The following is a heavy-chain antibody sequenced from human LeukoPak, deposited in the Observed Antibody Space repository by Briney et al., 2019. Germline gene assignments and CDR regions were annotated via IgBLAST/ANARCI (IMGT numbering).Heavy chain of an antibody. CDR3: ARENASSGYYSTHFDY. V-gene: IGHV4-30-4*01. CDR2: IYYSGST. D-gene: IGHD3-22*01. CDR1: GGSISSGDYY. Sequence: SETLSLTCTVSGGSISSGDYYWSWIRQPPGKGLEWIGYIYYSGSTYYNPSLKSRVTISVDTSKNQFSLKLSSVTAADTAVYYCARENASSGYYSTHFDYWGQGTLATVSS. J-gene: IGHJ4*02.